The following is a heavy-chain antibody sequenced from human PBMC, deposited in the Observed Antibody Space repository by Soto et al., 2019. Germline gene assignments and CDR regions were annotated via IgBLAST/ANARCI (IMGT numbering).Heavy chain of an antibody. CDR2: MSNDGVRK. V-gene: IGHV3-30*18. CDR3: VKDMEHSLVRGWFDP. D-gene: IGHD3-10*01. Sequence: QVQLVESGGGEAQPGRSLRLSCAASGFNFSTHGMHWVRQAPGKGLEWVAVMSNDGVRKYYADSVMGRFTISRDISKNTLYLQMNSLRTEDTAVYYCVKDMEHSLVRGWFDPWGQGTLVIVSS. J-gene: IGHJ5*02. CDR1: GFNFSTHG.